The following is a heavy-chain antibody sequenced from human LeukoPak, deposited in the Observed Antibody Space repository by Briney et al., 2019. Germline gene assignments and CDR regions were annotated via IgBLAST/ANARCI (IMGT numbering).Heavy chain of an antibody. CDR3: ARSGSGTYYYYYGMDV. V-gene: IGHV3-7*03. CDR2: IKEDGSEK. J-gene: IGHJ6*02. Sequence: GGSLRLSCAASGFTSSSYWMSWVRQAPGKGLEWVANIKEDGSEKYYVDSVKGRFTTSRDNAKNSLYLQMNSLRAEDTAVYYCARSGSGTYYYYYGMDVWGQGTTVTVSS. D-gene: IGHD3-10*01. CDR1: GFTSSSYW.